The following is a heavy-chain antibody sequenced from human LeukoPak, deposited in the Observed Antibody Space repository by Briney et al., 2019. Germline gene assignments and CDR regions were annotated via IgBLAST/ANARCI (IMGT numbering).Heavy chain of an antibody. CDR1: GYTFTSYD. J-gene: IGHJ3*02. CDR3: ARVFRAYYDSSGYYPPPVAFDI. D-gene: IGHD3-22*01. Sequence: ASVKVSCKASGYTFTSYDINWVRQATGQGLEWMGWMNPNSGNTGYAQKFQGRVTMTRNTSISTAYMELSSLRSEDTAVYYCARVFRAYYDSSGYYPPPVAFDIWGQGTMVTVSS. CDR2: MNPNSGNT. V-gene: IGHV1-8*01.